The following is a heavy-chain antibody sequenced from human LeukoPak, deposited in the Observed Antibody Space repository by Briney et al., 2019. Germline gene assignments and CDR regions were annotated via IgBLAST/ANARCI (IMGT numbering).Heavy chain of an antibody. Sequence: GGTLRIPCAASRVTISKCGMLCGRQAPGKGLEWVAVTSYDGSHKNYADSVKGRFTISRDNSKNTLELQMSSLRAEDTAVYYCAKDQDSYGLDFWGQGTLVTVSS. V-gene: IGHV3-30*18. J-gene: IGHJ4*02. CDR2: TSYDGSHK. CDR1: RVTISKCG. D-gene: IGHD5-18*01. CDR3: AKDQDSYGLDF.